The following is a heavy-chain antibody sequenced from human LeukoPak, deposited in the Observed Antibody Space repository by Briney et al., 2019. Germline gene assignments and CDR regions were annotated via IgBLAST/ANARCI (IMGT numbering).Heavy chain of an antibody. CDR2: IYYSGST. CDR1: GGSISTYY. CDR3: ARDDGYHGWFDP. Sequence: SETLSLTCTVSGGSISTYYWTWIRQPPGKGLEWIVYIYYSGSTNHNPSLKSRVTISVDTSKNQFSLKLSSVTAADTAVYYCARDDGYHGWFDPWGQGTLVTVSS. J-gene: IGHJ5*02. V-gene: IGHV4-59*01. D-gene: IGHD3-22*01.